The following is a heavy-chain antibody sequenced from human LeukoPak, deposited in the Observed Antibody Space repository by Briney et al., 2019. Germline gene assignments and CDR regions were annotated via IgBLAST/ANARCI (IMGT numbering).Heavy chain of an antibody. D-gene: IGHD3-22*01. CDR3: AKANYYDSSGNFDY. V-gene: IGHV3-23*01. Sequence: PGGSLRLSCAASGFTFSSYAMAWVRQAPGKGLEWVSSISGSGGDTYYADSVKGRFTISRDNSKNTLYLQMNSLRAEDRAVYYCAKANYYDSSGNFDYWGQGTLVTVSS. CDR2: ISGSGGDT. J-gene: IGHJ4*02. CDR1: GFTFSSYA.